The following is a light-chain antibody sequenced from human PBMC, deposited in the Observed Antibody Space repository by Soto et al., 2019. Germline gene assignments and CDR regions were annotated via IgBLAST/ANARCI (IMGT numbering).Light chain of an antibody. J-gene: IGKJ2*01. Sequence: DIQMTQSPSSLSASVGDRVTITCRASQSVNTYLNWYQKRQGKAPKLLIYAATSLQSGVPPRFSGSGSGTDFNLTISGLQPEDFANYYCQQSHNTPYTFGLGTMLEVK. CDR1: QSVNTY. CDR3: QQSHNTPYT. V-gene: IGKV1-39*01. CDR2: AAT.